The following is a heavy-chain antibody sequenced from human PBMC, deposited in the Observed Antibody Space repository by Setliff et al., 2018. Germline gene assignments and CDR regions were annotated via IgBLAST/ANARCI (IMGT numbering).Heavy chain of an antibody. CDR3: ARSSVVGGYSTTYYFDYMDV. CDR2: TAAAGDT. Sequence: GGSLRLSCAASGFTFSRYVIHWVRQVTGKGLEWVSGTAAAGDTYYADSVKGRFTISRENAKNSFYLQMNSLTAGDTAVYYCARSSVVGGYSTTYYFDYMDVWGKGTTDTVSS. V-gene: IGHV3-13*04. CDR1: GFTFSRYV. D-gene: IGHD3-3*01. J-gene: IGHJ6*03.